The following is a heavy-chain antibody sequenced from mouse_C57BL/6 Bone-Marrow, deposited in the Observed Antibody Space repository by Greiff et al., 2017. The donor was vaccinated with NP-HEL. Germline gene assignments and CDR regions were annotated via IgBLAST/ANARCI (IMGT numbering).Heavy chain of an antibody. CDR3: AIRGRITVASFDY. J-gene: IGHJ2*01. D-gene: IGHD1-1*01. CDR1: GYTFTSYW. CDR2: IHPSDSDT. V-gene: IGHV1-74*01. Sequence: QVHVKQSGAELVKPGASVKVSCKASGYTFTSYWMHWVKQRPGQGLEWIGRIHPSDSDTNYNQKFKGKATLTVDKSSSTAYMQLSSLTSEDSAVYDCAIRGRITVASFDYWGQGTTLTVSS.